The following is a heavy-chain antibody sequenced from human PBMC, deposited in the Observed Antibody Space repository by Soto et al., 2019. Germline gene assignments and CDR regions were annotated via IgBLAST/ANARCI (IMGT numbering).Heavy chain of an antibody. CDR2: ISYDGSNK. Sequence: QVQLVESGGGVVQPGRSLRLSCAASGFTFSSYAMHWVRQAPGKGLEWVAVISYDGSNKYYADSVKGRFTISRDNSKKTVYLQMNSLRAEDTAVYYCARAGPTDAEYFQHWGQGTLVTVSS. V-gene: IGHV3-30-3*01. CDR3: ARAGPTDAEYFQH. J-gene: IGHJ1*01. CDR1: GFTFSSYA.